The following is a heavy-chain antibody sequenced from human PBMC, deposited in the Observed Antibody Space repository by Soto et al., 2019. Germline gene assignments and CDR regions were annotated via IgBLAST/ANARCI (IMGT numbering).Heavy chain of an antibody. V-gene: IGHV4-34*01. CDR1: GGSFSGYY. Sequence: SETLSLTCAVYGGSFSGYYWSWIRQPPGKGLEWIGEINHSGSTNYNPSLKSRVTISVDTSKNQFSLKLSSVTAADTAVYYCARASVDIVATTLDYWGQGTLVTVSS. D-gene: IGHD5-12*01. CDR3: ARASVDIVATTLDY. CDR2: INHSGST. J-gene: IGHJ4*02.